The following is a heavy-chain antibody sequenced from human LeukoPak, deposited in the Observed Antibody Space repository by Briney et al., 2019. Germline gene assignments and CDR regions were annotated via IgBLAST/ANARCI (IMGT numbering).Heavy chain of an antibody. CDR2: ISGSGHNT. CDR3: AKGSKGIAVAGSFDY. D-gene: IGHD6-19*01. J-gene: IGHJ4*02. CDR1: GFTFSSYG. V-gene: IGHV3-23*01. Sequence: GGSLRLSCAAFGFTFSSYGMSWVRQAPGKGLEWVSVISGSGHNTYYADSVKGRFTISRDNSKNTLYLRMSSLRAEDTAIYYCAKGSKGIAVAGSFDYWGQGTLVIVSS.